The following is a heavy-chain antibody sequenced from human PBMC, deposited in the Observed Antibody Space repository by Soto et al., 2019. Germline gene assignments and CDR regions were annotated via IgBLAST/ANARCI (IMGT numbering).Heavy chain of an antibody. Sequence: GSVRVACKASGNPVTRYYMHWVRQAHKQGLEWMGMISPGGDRTSYAQKFQGRVTMTRDTSTSTVYMELSSLKSEDTAVYYCARGAYCGGDCYDFWGQGTLVTVS. D-gene: IGHD2-21*01. J-gene: IGHJ4*02. CDR1: GNPVTRYY. CDR2: ISPGGDRT. CDR3: ARGAYCGGDCYDF. V-gene: IGHV1-46*03.